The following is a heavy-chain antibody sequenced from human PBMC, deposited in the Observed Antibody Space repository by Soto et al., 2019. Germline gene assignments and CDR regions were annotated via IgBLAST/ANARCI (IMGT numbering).Heavy chain of an antibody. CDR2: ISYDGSNK. D-gene: IGHD1-1*01. CDR1: GFTFSSYG. CDR3: AKDGAWNDAFYEFDP. J-gene: IGHJ5*02. Sequence: QVQLVESGGGVVQPGRSLRLSCAASGFTFSSYGMHWVRQAPGKGLEWVAVISYDGSNKYYADSVKGRFTISRDNSKNRLYLQMNSLRAEDTAVYYCAKDGAWNDAFYEFDPWGQGTLVTVSS. V-gene: IGHV3-30*18.